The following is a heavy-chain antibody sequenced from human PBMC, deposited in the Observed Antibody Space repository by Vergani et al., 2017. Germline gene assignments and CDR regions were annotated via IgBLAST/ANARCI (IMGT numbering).Heavy chain of an antibody. V-gene: IGHV4-34*02. CDR3: AVRPRVNLGWGEIVTKRTLDY. CDR2: INNDGHT. J-gene: IGHJ4*02. Sequence: QVQLQQWGAGVVKPSGTLSLTCAVFGESFSSFYWSWIRQPPGKGLEWIGEINNDGHTNYNPSLESRVTVSRDTAKNQFSLNLMSVTAADTAMYYCAVRPRVNLGWGEIVTKRTLDYWSQGSLVTVSS. CDR1: GESFSSFY. D-gene: IGHD3-10*01.